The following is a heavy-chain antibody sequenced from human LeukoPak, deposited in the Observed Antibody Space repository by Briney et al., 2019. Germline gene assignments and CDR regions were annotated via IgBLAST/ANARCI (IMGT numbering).Heavy chain of an antibody. CDR2: IYPSGTT. D-gene: IGHD6-13*01. Sequence: PSETLSLTCTVSGGSVNYYFWSWIRQPPGKGLEWIGNIYPSGTTYYNPSLKTRVTISVDTSKNQFSLKLSSVTAADTAVYFCARVYSSSWYFNWFDPWGQGTLVTVSS. CDR1: GGSVNYYF. J-gene: IGHJ5*02. V-gene: IGHV4-4*08. CDR3: ARVYSSSWYFNWFDP.